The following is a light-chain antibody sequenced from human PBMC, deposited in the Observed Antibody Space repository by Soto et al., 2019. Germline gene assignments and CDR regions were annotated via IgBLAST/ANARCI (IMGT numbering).Light chain of an antibody. CDR2: DTS. V-gene: IGKV3-20*01. Sequence: EIVLTQSPGTLSLSPGERATLSCRASQSVRSSYLAWYQQKPGKAPRLLLYDTSSRATGIPDRFSGRGSGTDFTLTVCRLEPGDFGVYYCHQYGSSPITFGQGTRLEIK. CDR3: HQYGSSPIT. J-gene: IGKJ5*01. CDR1: QSVRSSY.